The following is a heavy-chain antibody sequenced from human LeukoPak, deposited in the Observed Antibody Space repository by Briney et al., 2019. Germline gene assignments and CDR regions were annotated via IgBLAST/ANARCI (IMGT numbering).Heavy chain of an antibody. V-gene: IGHV3-33*01. Sequence: GRSLRLSCAASGFTFSSYSMHWVRQAPGKGLEWVAVIWYDGSNKYYADSVKGQFTISRDNSKNTLYLQMNSLRAADTAVYYCARANYDILTVFDYWGQGTLVTVSS. CDR1: GFTFSSYS. J-gene: IGHJ4*02. CDR3: ARANYDILTVFDY. D-gene: IGHD3-9*01. CDR2: IWYDGSNK.